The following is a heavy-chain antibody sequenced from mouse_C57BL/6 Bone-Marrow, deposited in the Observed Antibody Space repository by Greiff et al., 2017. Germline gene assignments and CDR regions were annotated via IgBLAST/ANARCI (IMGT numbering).Heavy chain of an antibody. Sequence: QVQLQQSGPELVKPGASVKLSCKASGYTFTSYDINWVKQRPGQGLEWIGWIYPRDGSTKYTEKFKGKATLTVDTSSSTAYMELHSLTSEDSAVYCCATSSASGFDYWGQGTTLTVSS. D-gene: IGHD3-2*02. J-gene: IGHJ2*01. CDR1: GYTFTSYD. CDR3: ATSSASGFDY. V-gene: IGHV1-85*01. CDR2: IYPRDGST.